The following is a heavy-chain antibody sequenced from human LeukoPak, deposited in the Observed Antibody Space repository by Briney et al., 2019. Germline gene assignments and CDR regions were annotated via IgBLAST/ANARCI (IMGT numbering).Heavy chain of an antibody. CDR1: VFTFSHAW. CDR3: TTDAPSGYGEFY. CDR2: IKFQPDGGAT. V-gene: IGHV3-15*05. D-gene: IGHD3-10*01. J-gene: IGHJ4*02. Sequence: PGGSLRLSCVASVFTFSHAWMSWVRQAPGKGLDWVSHIKFQPDGGATDYAAPVKGRFTISRDDSKNTVYQQMNSLRIEDTGLYYCTTDAPSGYGEFYWGQGTLVTVSS.